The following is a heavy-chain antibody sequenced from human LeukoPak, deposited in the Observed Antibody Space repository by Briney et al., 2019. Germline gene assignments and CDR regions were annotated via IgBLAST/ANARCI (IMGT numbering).Heavy chain of an antibody. V-gene: IGHV4-59*11. CDR1: GGSISSHY. CDR3: ARDVSGYSRKWWFDP. CDR2: IYYSGST. J-gene: IGHJ5*02. Sequence: SETLSLTCTVSGGSISSHYWSWIRQPPGKGLEWIGYIYYSGSTSYNPSLKSRVTISVDTSKNQFSLKLSSVTAADTAVYYCARDVSGYSRKWWFDPWGQGTLVTVSS. D-gene: IGHD6-13*01.